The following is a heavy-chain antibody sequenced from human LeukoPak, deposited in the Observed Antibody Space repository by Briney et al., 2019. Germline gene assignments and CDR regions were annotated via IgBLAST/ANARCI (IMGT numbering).Heavy chain of an antibody. J-gene: IGHJ4*02. CDR1: GGSFSGYY. CDR2: INHSGST. CDR3: ARAPPYSSSWYVY. D-gene: IGHD6-13*01. V-gene: IGHV4-34*01. Sequence: PSETLSLTCAVYGGSFSGYYWSWIRQPPGKGLEWIREINHSGSTNYNPSLKSRVTISVDTSKNQFSLKLSSVTAADTAVYYCARAPPYSSSWYVYWGQGTLVTVSS.